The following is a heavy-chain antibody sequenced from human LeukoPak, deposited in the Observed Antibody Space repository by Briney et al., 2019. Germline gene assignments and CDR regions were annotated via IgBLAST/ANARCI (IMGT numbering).Heavy chain of an antibody. D-gene: IGHD3-9*01. CDR1: GYTFTSYD. J-gene: IGHJ4*02. CDR3: ARGPTIYGDSDY. Sequence: GASVKVSCKASGYTFTSYDINWVRQATGQGLEWMGWMNPNSGNTGYAQKFQGRVTITRNTSISTAYMELSSLRSEDTAVYYCARGPTIYGDSDYWGQGTLVTVYS. CDR2: MNPNSGNT. V-gene: IGHV1-8*03.